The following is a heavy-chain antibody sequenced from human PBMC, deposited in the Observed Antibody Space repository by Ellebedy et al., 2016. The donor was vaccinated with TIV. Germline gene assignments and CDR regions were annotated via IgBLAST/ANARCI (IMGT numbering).Heavy chain of an antibody. CDR3: ARGRPRLRSSDWRHWFDP. CDR1: GYTFITHE. D-gene: IGHD6-19*01. V-gene: IGHV1-8*01. CDR2: MNPDSGST. J-gene: IGHJ5*02. Sequence: AASLKVSCKTSGYTFITHEFNWVRQATGQGLEWLGWMNPDSGSTGYAQKFQGRVRMTWITSKRTAYMELSNLRSEDTAVYYCARGRPRLRSSDWRHWFDPWGQGTLVTVSS.